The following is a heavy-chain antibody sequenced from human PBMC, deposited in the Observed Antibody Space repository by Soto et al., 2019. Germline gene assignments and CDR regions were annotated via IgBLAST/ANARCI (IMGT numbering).Heavy chain of an antibody. CDR3: ARGDRGGSGSPASYYYSGLDG. CDR1: GFTFSSYA. J-gene: IGHJ6*02. D-gene: IGHD3-10*01. CDR2: VSAGGDMT. V-gene: IGHV3-23*01. Sequence: DVQLLESGGHLVQPGGSLRLSCAASGFTFSSYAMSWVRQAPGKGLEWVSSVSAGGDMTYYSDSVKGRFTISRDNSNNALFLQMNSLRIEDTALYYCARGDRGGSGSPASYYYSGLDGWVQGATVTVS.